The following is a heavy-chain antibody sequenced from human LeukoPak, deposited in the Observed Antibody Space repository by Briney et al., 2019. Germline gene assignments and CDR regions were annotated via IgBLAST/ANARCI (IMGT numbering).Heavy chain of an antibody. V-gene: IGHV3-74*01. CDR3: ARSVPGNAFDI. CDR1: GLTFSSYW. CDR2: MNDDGSTT. J-gene: IGHJ3*02. D-gene: IGHD2-2*01. Sequence: GGSLRLSCAASGLTFSSYWMHWFRQAPGKGLVWVSRMNDDGSTTTYADSVKGRFSISRDNAKNRLYLQMNSLRVEDTAVYYCARSVPGNAFDIWGQGTMVTVSS.